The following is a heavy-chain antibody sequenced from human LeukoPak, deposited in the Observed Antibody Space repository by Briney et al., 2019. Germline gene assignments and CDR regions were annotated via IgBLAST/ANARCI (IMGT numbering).Heavy chain of an antibody. V-gene: IGHV4-39*01. CDR3: MSRTWGKAYYFDY. CDR2: FYYSGST. D-gene: IGHD3-16*01. Sequence: SETLSLTCTVSGGFISSSSYYWGWIRQSPGKGLEWIGSFYYSGSTYYNPSLKSRVTISVDTSKDQFSLKLTSVTAADTAVYYCMSRTWGKAYYFDYWGQGTLVTVSS. CDR1: GGFISSSSYY. J-gene: IGHJ4*02.